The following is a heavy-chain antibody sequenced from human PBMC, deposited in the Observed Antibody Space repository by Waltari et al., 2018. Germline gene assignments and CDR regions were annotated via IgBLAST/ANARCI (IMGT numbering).Heavy chain of an antibody. Sequence: HLQLQESGPGLVKPSGTLSLTCSVSGGSLNSTAFYWGWIRQPPGKGLEWIATANDRRTTYFNPSFKSRVTMSIDTARNQFSLEVKSVIAADTAVYFCARISGLDYATPMWGLGTVVTVSS. J-gene: IGHJ3*01. D-gene: IGHD5-12*01. CDR3: ARISGLDYATPM. CDR2: ANDRRTT. V-gene: IGHV4-39*01. CDR1: GGSLNSTAFY.